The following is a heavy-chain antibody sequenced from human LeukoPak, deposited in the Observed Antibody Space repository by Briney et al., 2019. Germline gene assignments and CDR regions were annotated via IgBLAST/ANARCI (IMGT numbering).Heavy chain of an antibody. CDR1: GFTFSSYG. V-gene: IGHV3-33*06. Sequence: PGRSLRLSCAASGFTFSSYGMHWVRQAPGKGLEWVAVIWYDGSNKYYADSVKGRFTISRDNSKNTLYLQMNSLRAEDTAVYYCAKGAGYSSGWYLTTAEYFQHWGQGTLVTVSS. CDR2: IWYDGSNK. CDR3: AKGAGYSSGWYLTTAEYFQH. D-gene: IGHD6-19*01. J-gene: IGHJ1*01.